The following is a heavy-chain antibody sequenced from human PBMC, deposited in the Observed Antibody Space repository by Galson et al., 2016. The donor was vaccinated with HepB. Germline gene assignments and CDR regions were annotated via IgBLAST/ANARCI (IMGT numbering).Heavy chain of an antibody. CDR1: GFTFSDYY. D-gene: IGHD6-19*01. J-gene: IGHJ5*02. CDR2: ISSSSSSI. V-gene: IGHV3-11*01. Sequence: SLRLSCAASGFTFSDYYMKWVRQAPGKGLEWVSYISSSSSSIYYADSVKGRFTISRDNAKNSLYLQMNSLRVEDTAVYYCARDWTGDSNGGCVDPWGRGTLVTVSS. CDR3: ARDWTGDSNGGCVDP.